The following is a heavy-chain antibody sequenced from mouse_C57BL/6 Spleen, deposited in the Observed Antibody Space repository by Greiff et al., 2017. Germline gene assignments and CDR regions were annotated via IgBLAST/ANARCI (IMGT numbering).Heavy chain of an antibody. Sequence: QVQLQQPGTELVKPGASVKLSCKASGYTFTSYWMHWVKQRPGQGLEWIGNINPSNGGTNYNEKCKSKATLTVDKSSSTAYMQLSSLTSEDSAVYYGAREGGYYGSSDWYFDVWGTGTTVTVSS. V-gene: IGHV1-53*01. J-gene: IGHJ1*03. CDR3: AREGGYYGSSDWYFDV. CDR2: INPSNGGT. CDR1: GYTFTSYW. D-gene: IGHD1-1*01.